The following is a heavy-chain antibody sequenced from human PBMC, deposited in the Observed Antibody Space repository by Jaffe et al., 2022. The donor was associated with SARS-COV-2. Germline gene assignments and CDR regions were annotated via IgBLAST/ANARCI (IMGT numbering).Heavy chain of an antibody. J-gene: IGHJ6*02. CDR1: GGTFSRYT. Sequence: QVQLVQSGAEVKKPGSSVKVSCRTSGGTFSRYTISWVRQGPGQGLEWMGRIIPILGTINYAQKFQGRVTITADKSTNTAYMELSSLTSEDTAVYYCARYRDNRGGMDVWGQGTTVTVSS. CDR2: IIPILGTI. D-gene: IGHD7-27*01. V-gene: IGHV1-69*08. CDR3: ARYRDNRGGMDV.